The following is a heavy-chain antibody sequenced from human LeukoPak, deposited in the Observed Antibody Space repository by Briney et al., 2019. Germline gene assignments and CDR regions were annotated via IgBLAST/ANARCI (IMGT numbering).Heavy chain of an antibody. V-gene: IGHV1-46*01. CDR2: INPRGGST. CDR1: GYSFISQY. CDR3: ARSGVGPSSYYYYGMDV. D-gene: IGHD2-2*01. Sequence: ASVKVSCKASGYSFISQYMHWVRQAPGQGFEWMGIINPRGGSTSYAQKFQGRVTMTRDTSTSTVYMELSSLRSEDTAVYYCARSGVGPSSYYYYGMDVWGQGATVTVSS. J-gene: IGHJ6*02.